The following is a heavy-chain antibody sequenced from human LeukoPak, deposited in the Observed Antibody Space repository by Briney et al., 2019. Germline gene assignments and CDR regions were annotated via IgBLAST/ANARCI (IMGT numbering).Heavy chain of an antibody. Sequence: GGSLRLSCAASGFTFSTYGMHWVRQAPGKGLEWVSVIYSGGSTYYADSVKGRFTISRDNSKNTLYLQMNSLRAEDTAVYYCASHGSGSYIRDDWGQGTLVTVSS. J-gene: IGHJ4*02. V-gene: IGHV3-NL1*01. CDR2: IYSGGST. CDR3: ASHGSGSYIRDD. D-gene: IGHD3-10*01. CDR1: GFTFSTYG.